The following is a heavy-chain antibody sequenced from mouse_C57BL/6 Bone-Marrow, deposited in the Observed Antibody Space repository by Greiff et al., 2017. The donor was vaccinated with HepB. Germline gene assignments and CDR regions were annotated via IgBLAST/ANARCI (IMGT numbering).Heavy chain of an antibody. CDR3: ARHDPYGNSWFAY. J-gene: IGHJ3*01. V-gene: IGHV5-6*01. CDR1: GFTFSSYG. Sequence: EVQLKESGGDLVKPGGSLKLSCAASGFTFSSYGMSWVRQTPDKRLEWVATISSGGSYTYYPDSVKGRFTISRDNAKNTLYLQMSSLKSEDTAMYYCARHDPYGNSWFAYWGQGTLVTVSA. CDR2: ISSGGSYT. D-gene: IGHD2-1*01.